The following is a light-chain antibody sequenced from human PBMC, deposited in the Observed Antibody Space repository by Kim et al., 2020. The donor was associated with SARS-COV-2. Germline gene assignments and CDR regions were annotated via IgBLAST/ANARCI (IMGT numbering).Light chain of an antibody. J-gene: IGKJ1*01. CDR1: QGISSL. Sequence: DIQMTQSPSSVSASVGDRVTITCRASQGISSLLACYQQKPGKAPKLLIYAASSLQSGVPSRFSVSGSGTDFTLTISSLQPEDFATYYCQQANSFPWTFGQGTKVDI. V-gene: IGKV1-12*01. CDR2: AAS. CDR3: QQANSFPWT.